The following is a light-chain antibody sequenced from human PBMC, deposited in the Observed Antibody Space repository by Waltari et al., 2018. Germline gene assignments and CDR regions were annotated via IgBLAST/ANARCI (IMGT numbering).Light chain of an antibody. CDR2: DAS. J-gene: IGKJ1*01. CDR3: QKYGTRPAT. CDR1: QSVGRT. V-gene: IGKV3-20*01. Sequence: EIVLTQYPASLSLSPGDRATLPCRASQSVGRTLAWYQQRPGQAPRLLTYDASSRATGIPDRFSGSGSGTDFSLTISRLEPEDFAVYYCQKYGTRPATFGQGTKVEVK.